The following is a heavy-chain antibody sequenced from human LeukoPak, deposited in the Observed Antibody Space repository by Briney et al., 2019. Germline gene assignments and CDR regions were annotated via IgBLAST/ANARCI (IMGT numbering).Heavy chain of an antibody. J-gene: IGHJ4*02. Sequence: APVNVSCKASGYTFTGYFIHXXRRXPGQXXXXXGWVNPNNGDTKYAQKFQGRVTMTRDTSXSTAYMELSRLRSDDTAVYYCARDIGRSGYDGGFDYWGQGALVTVSS. D-gene: IGHD5-12*01. CDR1: GYTFTGYF. V-gene: IGHV1-2*02. CDR3: ARDIGRSGYDGGFDY. CDR2: VNPNNGDT.